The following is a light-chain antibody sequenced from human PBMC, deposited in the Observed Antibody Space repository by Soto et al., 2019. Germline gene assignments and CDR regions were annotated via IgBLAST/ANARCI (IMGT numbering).Light chain of an antibody. CDR3: SSYTVTNNFGVI. Sequence: QSALTQPPSASGSPGQSVTISCTATSSDVGDYNYVSWYQQYPGKAPKLVISEVSKRPSGVPDRFSGSKSGSTASLTVSGLQAEDEADYYCSSYTVTNNFGVIFGGGTKLTVL. J-gene: IGLJ2*01. V-gene: IGLV2-8*01. CDR1: SSDVGDYNY. CDR2: EVS.